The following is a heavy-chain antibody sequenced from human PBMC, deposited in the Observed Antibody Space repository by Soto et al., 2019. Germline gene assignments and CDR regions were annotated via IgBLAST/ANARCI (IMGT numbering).Heavy chain of an antibody. V-gene: IGHV3-74*01. D-gene: IGHD6-19*01. Sequence: GGSLRLSCAASGFTFSNYWMHWVHQVPGKGLVWVSRINSDGSSTTYADSVKGRFTISRDNAKSTLYLQMNSLRAEDTAVYYCARDPAPSGWYDYWGQGTLVTVSS. CDR2: INSDGSST. CDR3: ARDPAPSGWYDY. CDR1: GFTFSNYW. J-gene: IGHJ4*02.